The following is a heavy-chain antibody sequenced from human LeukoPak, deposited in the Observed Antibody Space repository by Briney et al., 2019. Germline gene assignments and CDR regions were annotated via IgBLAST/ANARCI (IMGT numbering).Heavy chain of an antibody. V-gene: IGHV3-11*01. J-gene: IGHJ6*02. D-gene: IGHD2-15*01. CDR2: ISSSGSTI. CDR1: GFTFSDYY. Sequence: GGSLTLSCAASGFTFSDYYMSSIRQAPGKGLEWVSYISSSGSTIYYADSVKGRFTISRDNAKNSLYLQMNSLRAEDTAVYYCARDSDCSGGSCYGVDVWGQGTTVTVSS. CDR3: ARDSDCSGGSCYGVDV.